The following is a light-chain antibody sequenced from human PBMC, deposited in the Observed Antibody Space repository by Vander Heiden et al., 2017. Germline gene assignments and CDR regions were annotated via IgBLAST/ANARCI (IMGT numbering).Light chain of an antibody. V-gene: IGKV1-9*01. CDR3: QQLNSYPRT. Sequence: DIQLTPSPSSLSASVGDRVTITCRASQGISSYLAWYQQKPGKAPKLLIYTASTLESGVPSRFSGGGSGTEFTLTISSLQTEDFATYYCQQLNSYPRTFGGGTKVEIK. CDR1: QGISSY. J-gene: IGKJ4*01. CDR2: TAS.